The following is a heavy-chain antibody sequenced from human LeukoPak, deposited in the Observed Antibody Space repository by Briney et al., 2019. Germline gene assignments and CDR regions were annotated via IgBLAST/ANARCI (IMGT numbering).Heavy chain of an antibody. V-gene: IGHV4-39*07. CDR2: VHWTGTP. CDR1: GDSISRSSYY. D-gene: IGHD3-3*01. J-gene: IGHJ6*03. Sequence: PSETLSLTCTVSGDSISRSSYYWGWIRQPPGKGLEWIGNVHWTGTPNYNPSLKSRVTISVDTSKNQFSLKLSSVTAADTAVYYCARRGERFLEWLFRDVVTAIRGPYYYYYYMDVWGKGTTVTVSS. CDR3: ARRGERFLEWLFRDVVTAIRGPYYYYYYMDV.